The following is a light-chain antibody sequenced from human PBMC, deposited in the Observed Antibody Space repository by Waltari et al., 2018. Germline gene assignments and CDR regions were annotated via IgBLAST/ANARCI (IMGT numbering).Light chain of an antibody. CDR1: QSVSRF. J-gene: IGKJ1*01. Sequence: EIVLTQSPGTLSLSPGERATISCRASQSVSRFLAWSQQKPGQAPRLLIYAASSRATGIPDRFSGSGSGTDFSLTISRLEPEDFAMYYCQHYVSLPATFGQGTKVEIK. CDR3: QHYVSLPAT. CDR2: AAS. V-gene: IGKV3-20*01.